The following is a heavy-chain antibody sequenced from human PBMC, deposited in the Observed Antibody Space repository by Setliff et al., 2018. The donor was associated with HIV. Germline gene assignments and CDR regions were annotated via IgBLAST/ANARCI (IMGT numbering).Heavy chain of an antibody. J-gene: IGHJ4*02. CDR3: ATQTVAVGAPGYFDS. CDR1: RFTFSNFA. D-gene: IGHD2-15*01. CDR2: IGGSGFGT. Sequence: PGGSLRLSCTASRFTFSNFAITWVRQAPGKGLEWVSAIGGSGFGTYYADSVKGRFTISRDNSKNTLYLQMNSLRAEDTAIYYCATQTVAVGAPGYFDSWGQGTLVTVSS. V-gene: IGHV3-23*01.